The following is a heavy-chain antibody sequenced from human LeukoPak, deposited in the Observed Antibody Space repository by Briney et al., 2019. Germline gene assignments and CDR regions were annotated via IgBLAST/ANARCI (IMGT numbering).Heavy chain of an antibody. CDR3: AREVCGLPKPYYYDSSGYYCGVY. CDR2: IIPIFGTA. J-gene: IGHJ4*02. D-gene: IGHD3-22*01. Sequence: SVKVSCKASGGTFSSYAISWVRQAPGQGLEWMGGIIPIFGTANYAQKFQGRVTITADESTSTAYMELSSLRSEDTAVYYCAREVCGLPKPYYYDSSGYYCGVYWGQGTLVTVSS. CDR1: GGTFSSYA. V-gene: IGHV1-69*01.